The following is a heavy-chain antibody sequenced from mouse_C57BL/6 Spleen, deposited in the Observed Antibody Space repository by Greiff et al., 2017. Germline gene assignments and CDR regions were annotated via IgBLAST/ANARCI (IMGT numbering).Heavy chain of an antibody. CDR3: ARLRRVYEGFDY. V-gene: IGHV1-26*01. CDR1: GYTFTDYY. D-gene: IGHD1-1*01. CDR2: INPNNGGT. J-gene: IGHJ2*01. Sequence: EVQLQQSGPELVKPGASVKISCKASGYTFTDYYMNWVKQSHGKSLEWIGDINPNNGGTSYNQKFKGKATLTVDKSSSTAYMELRSLTSEDSAVYYCARLRRVYEGFDYWGQGTTLTVSS.